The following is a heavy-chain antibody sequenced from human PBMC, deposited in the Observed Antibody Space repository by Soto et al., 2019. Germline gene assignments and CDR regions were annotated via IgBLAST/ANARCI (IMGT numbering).Heavy chain of an antibody. D-gene: IGHD3-22*01. V-gene: IGHV3-48*01. CDR2: IMPGSSHI. CDR1: GFTFSIYS. Sequence: GGSLRLSCAASGFTFSIYSMNWVRQAPGKGLEWVSYIMPGSSHIFYADSVKGRFTISRDNAKNSLYPQMNSLRAEDTAVYYCARGYHYYDSSGYDKWDAFDIWGQGTMVTVSS. CDR3: ARGYHYYDSSGYDKWDAFDI. J-gene: IGHJ3*02.